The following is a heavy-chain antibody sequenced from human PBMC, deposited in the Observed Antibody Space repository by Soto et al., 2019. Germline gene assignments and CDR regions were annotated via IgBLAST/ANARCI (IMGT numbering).Heavy chain of an antibody. CDR1: GYTFTSNY. CDR2: INPSHSTT. D-gene: IGHD6-13*01. V-gene: IGHV1-46*03. CDR3: VRGSSNWLWYFDL. Sequence: QVHLVQSGAEVKEPGASVKLSCKASGYTFTSNYLYWVRQAPGQGLEWMGMINPSHSTTTYARNSQGRVTMTRDTSTSTIYMEVTRLRSEDTAVYYCVRGSSNWLWYFDLLGRGTLVTVPS. J-gene: IGHJ2*01.